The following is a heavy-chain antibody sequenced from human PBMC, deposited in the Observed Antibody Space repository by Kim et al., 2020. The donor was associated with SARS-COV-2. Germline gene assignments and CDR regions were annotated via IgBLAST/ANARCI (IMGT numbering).Heavy chain of an antibody. CDR2: ISGSGGST. D-gene: IGHD3-22*01. J-gene: IGHJ1*01. CDR3: AKGGAAMIVVVPQYFQH. V-gene: IGHV3-23*01. Sequence: GGSLRLSCAASGFTFSSYAMSWVRQAPGKGLEWVSAISGSGGSTYYADSVKGRFTISRDNSKNTLYLQMNSLRAEDTAVYYCAKGGAAMIVVVPQYFQHWGQGTLVTVSS. CDR1: GFTFSSYA.